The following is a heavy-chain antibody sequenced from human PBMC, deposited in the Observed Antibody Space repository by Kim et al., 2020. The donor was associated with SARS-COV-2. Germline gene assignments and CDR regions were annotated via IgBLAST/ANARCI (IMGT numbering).Heavy chain of an antibody. J-gene: IGHJ4*02. Sequence: YEQKFQGRVTMTRDTSTSTVYMELSSLRSEDTAVYYCARSIAAAGDLFDYWGQGTLVTVSS. CDR3: ARSIAAAGDLFDY. D-gene: IGHD6-13*01. V-gene: IGHV1-46*01.